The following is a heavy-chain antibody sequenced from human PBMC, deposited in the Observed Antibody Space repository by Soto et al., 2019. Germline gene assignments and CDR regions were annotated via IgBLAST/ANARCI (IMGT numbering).Heavy chain of an antibody. CDR3: ARYCSSNGRSDAFDI. J-gene: IGHJ3*02. V-gene: IGHV3-7*01. Sequence: GSLRLSCEASGFTFSNFWMSWVRQAPGKGLEWVANIKQDGSERYYVDSVRGRFTISRDNAKNSLYLQMNSLRAEDTAVYYCARYCSSNGRSDAFDIWGQGTVVTVSS. CDR1: GFTFSNFW. D-gene: IGHD2-2*01. CDR2: IKQDGSER.